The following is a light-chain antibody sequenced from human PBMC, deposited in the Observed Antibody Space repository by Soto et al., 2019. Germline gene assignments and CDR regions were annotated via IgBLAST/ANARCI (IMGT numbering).Light chain of an antibody. CDR2: ASS. CDR1: QDIGHY. CDR3: QQYDEYPLT. J-gene: IGKJ4*01. Sequence: DIQLTQSPSFLSASVGDRVSITCRASQDIGHYLAWYQQRPGQAPRLLIYASSTLESGVPSRFSGSESGTEFTLTIASLQRDDFATYWCQQYDEYPLTFGGGTKVDIK. V-gene: IGKV1-9*01.